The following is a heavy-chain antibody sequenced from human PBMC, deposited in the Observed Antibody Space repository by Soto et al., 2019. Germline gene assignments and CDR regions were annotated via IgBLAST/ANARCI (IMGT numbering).Heavy chain of an antibody. CDR1: GYTLTELS. J-gene: IGHJ6*02. Sequence: ASVKVSCKVSGYTLTELSMHWVRQAPGKGLEWMGGSDPEDGETIYAQKFQGRVTMTEDTSTDTAYMELSSLRSEDTAVYYCATDHNYDYVWGSWGMDVWGQGTTVTVSS. V-gene: IGHV1-24*01. CDR3: ATDHNYDYVWGSWGMDV. CDR2: SDPEDGET. D-gene: IGHD3-16*01.